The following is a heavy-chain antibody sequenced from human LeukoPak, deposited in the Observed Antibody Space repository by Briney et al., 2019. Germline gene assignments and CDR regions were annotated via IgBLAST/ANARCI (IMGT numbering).Heavy chain of an antibody. CDR1: GFTFNLYV. V-gene: IGHV3-23*01. J-gene: IGHJ5*02. D-gene: IGHD1-26*01. CDR2: ISGYGANT. Sequence: GGYRRLSCAASGFTFNLYVMSWLPQVPGKGLEWFSGISGYGANTYYADSVKGRFTISRDNSKNTVFLQMNSLTVEDTAVYHCAKDRGPYLGIDNNWFDPWGQGTLVIVSS. CDR3: AKDRGPYLGIDNNWFDP.